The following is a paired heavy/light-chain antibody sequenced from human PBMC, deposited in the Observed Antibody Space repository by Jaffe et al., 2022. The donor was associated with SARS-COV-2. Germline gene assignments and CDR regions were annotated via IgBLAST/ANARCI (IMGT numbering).Light chain of an antibody. J-gene: IGKJ4*01. CDR2: WAS. V-gene: IGKV4-1*01. CDR3: HQYYSTVLT. CDR1: QSVLYSSNNKNY. Sequence: DIVMTQSPDSLAVSLGERATINCKSSQSVLYSSNNKNYLAWYQQKPGQPPKLLIYWASTRESGVPDRFSGSGSGTDFTLTISSLQAEDVAVYYCHQYYSTVLTFGGGTKVEIK.
Heavy chain of an antibody. J-gene: IGHJ4*02. CDR3: ARVSTSGWNPLGY. Sequence: EVQLVESGGGLVQPGGSLRLSCAASGFTFSSYWMHWVRQAPGKGLVWVSRINSDGSSTNYADSVKGRFTISRDNAESTLYLQMSSLRAEDTAVYYCARVSTSGWNPLGYWGQGTLVTVSS. D-gene: IGHD6-19*01. V-gene: IGHV3-74*01. CDR2: INSDGSST. CDR1: GFTFSSYW.